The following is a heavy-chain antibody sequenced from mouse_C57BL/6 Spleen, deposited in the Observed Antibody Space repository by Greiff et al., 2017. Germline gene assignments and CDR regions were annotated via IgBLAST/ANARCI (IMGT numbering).Heavy chain of an antibody. CDR3: ARDLYGNYADYCAMDY. CDR1: GYTFTSYG. J-gene: IGHJ4*01. CDR2: IYPRSGNT. V-gene: IGHV1-81*01. Sequence: QVQLQQSGAELARPGASVKLSCKASGYTFTSYGISWVKQRPGQGLEWIGEIYPRSGNTYYNEKFKGKATLTADKSSSTAYMELRSLTSEDSAVYFCARDLYGNYADYCAMDYWGQGTSVTVSS. D-gene: IGHD2-1*01.